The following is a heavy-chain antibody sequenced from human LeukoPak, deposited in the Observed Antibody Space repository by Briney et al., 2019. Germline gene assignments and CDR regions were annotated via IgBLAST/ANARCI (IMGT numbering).Heavy chain of an antibody. CDR1: GGTFSSYA. CDR3: AREEGNVVVPAAIYSNWFDP. V-gene: IGHV1-69*13. D-gene: IGHD2-2*01. CDR2: IIPIFGTA. J-gene: IGHJ5*02. Sequence: GASVKVSCKASGGTFSSYAISWVRQAPGQGLKWMGGIIPIFGTANYAQKFQGRVTITADESTSTAYMELSSLRSEDTAVYYCAREEGNVVVPAAIYSNWFDPWGQGTLVTVSS.